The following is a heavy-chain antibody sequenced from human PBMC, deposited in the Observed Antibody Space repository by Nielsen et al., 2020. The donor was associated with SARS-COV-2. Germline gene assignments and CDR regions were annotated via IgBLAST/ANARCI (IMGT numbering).Heavy chain of an antibody. Sequence: GGSLRLSCAASGFTFSRHWMTWVRQAPGKGLEWVANIKQDGTEKNYVDSVKGRFTISRDNAKNSLYLQMSSLRVEDTAVFYCAREAGRCNGGDCYFWFDPWGQGTLVTVSS. D-gene: IGHD2-21*02. J-gene: IGHJ5*02. V-gene: IGHV3-7*03. CDR2: IKQDGTEK. CDR3: AREAGRCNGGDCYFWFDP. CDR1: GFTFSRHW.